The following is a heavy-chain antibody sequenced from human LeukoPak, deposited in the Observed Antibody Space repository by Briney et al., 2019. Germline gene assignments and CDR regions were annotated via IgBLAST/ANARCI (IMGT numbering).Heavy chain of an antibody. CDR1: GFTFYDYG. CDR3: ARDWGYSGYSSKGAFDI. V-gene: IGHV3-20*04. Sequence: GGSLRLSCAASGFTFYDYGMRWVRQAPGKGLEWVSGINWNGGSTVYADSVKGRFTISRDNAKNSLYLQMNSLRAEDTALYYCARDWGYSGYSSKGAFDIWGQGTMVTVSS. CDR2: INWNGGST. J-gene: IGHJ3*02. D-gene: IGHD5-12*01.